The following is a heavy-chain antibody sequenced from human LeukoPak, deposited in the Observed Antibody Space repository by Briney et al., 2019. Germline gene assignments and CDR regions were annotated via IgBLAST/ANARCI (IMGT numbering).Heavy chain of an antibody. CDR1: GGSISSYY. CDR3: ARWGSGWYGVDY. V-gene: IGHV4-4*09. J-gene: IGHJ4*02. D-gene: IGHD6-19*01. Sequence: SETLSLTCTVSGGSISSYYWSWIRQPPGKGLDGIGYIYTSGSNNYNPSLKSRVTISVDTSKNQFSLKLSSVTAADTAVYYCARWGSGWYGVDYWGQGTLVTVSS. CDR2: IYTSGSN.